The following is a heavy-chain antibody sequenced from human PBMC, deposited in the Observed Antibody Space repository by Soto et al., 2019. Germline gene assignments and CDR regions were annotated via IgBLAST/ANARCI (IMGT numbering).Heavy chain of an antibody. V-gene: IGHV1-18*01. CDR2: ISTYTGNT. D-gene: IGHD3-10*01. CDR3: ARGYYYGSGRPTPGGMDV. Sequence: QVRLVQSGAEVKKPGASVKVSCKASGYTFTNYDINWVRQAPGQGLEWMGWISTYTGNTNYAQKLQGRDTMTTDTSTSTAYMELRSLRSDDTAVYYCARGYYYGSGRPTPGGMDVWGQGTTVTVSS. CDR1: GYTFTNYD. J-gene: IGHJ6*02.